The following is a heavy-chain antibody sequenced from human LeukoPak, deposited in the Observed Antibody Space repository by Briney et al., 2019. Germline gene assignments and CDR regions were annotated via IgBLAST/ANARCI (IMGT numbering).Heavy chain of an antibody. CDR2: ISGSGGST. D-gene: IGHD2-2*02. CDR1: GFTFSSYA. Sequence: HPGGSLRLSCAASGFTFSSYAMSWVRQAPGKGLEWVSAISGSGGSTYYADSVKGRFTISRDNAKNSLYLQMNSLRAEDTAVYYCARERYCSSTSCYTFDYWGQGTLVTVSS. V-gene: IGHV3-23*01. J-gene: IGHJ4*02. CDR3: ARERYCSSTSCYTFDY.